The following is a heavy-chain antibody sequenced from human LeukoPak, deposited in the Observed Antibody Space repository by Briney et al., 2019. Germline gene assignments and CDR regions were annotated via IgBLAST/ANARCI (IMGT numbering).Heavy chain of an antibody. V-gene: IGHV3-30*02. CDR2: IRYGGSNK. J-gene: IGHJ4*02. D-gene: IGHD5-12*01. Sequence: PGGSLRLSCAASGFTFSSYGMHWVRQAPGKGLEWVAFIRYGGSNKYYADSVKGRFTISRDNSKNTLYLQMNSLRAEDTAVYYCAKDANSGYDYVGVLDYWGQGTLVTVSS. CDR3: AKDANSGYDYVGVLDY. CDR1: GFTFSSYG.